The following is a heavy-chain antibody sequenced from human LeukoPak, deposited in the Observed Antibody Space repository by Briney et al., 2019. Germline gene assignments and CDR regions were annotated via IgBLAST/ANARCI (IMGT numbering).Heavy chain of an antibody. CDR2: VNPNTGGT. V-gene: IGHV1-2*02. D-gene: IGHD2-8*01. CDR3: ARGGGIDCSNGVCSNHYAFDI. CDR1: AFTFTGYY. Sequence: GASVKVSCKASAFTFTGYYMHWVRQAPGQGLEWMGWVNPNTGGTSYAQKFQDRVTMTRDTSISTAYMELSSLRSDDTAVYYCARGGGIDCSNGVCSNHYAFDIWGQGTTVIVSS. J-gene: IGHJ3*02.